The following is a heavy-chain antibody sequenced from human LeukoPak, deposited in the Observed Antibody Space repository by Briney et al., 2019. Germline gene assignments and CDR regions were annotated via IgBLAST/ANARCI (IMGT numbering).Heavy chain of an antibody. J-gene: IGHJ4*02. V-gene: IGHV3-73*01. CDR2: IRSKANSYAT. CDR3: SRTIDDYGDYVVDY. D-gene: IGHD4-17*01. CDR1: GFTFSASA. Sequence: GRSLRLSCAASGFTFSASAMHWVRQASGRGLEWVGRIRSKANSYATSYAASVKGRFTISRDDSKNTAYLQMNSLKTEDTAVYYCSRTIDDYGDYVVDYWGQGTLVTVSS.